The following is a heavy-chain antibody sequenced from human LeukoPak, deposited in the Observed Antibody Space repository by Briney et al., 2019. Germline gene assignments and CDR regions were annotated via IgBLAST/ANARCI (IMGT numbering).Heavy chain of an antibody. CDR2: ISYDGSNK. V-gene: IGHV3-30*04. D-gene: IGHD5-18*01. CDR3: ASGGYSYGSYY. CDR1: GFTFSSYA. J-gene: IGHJ4*02. Sequence: GGSLRLSCAASGFTFSSYAMHWVRQAPGKGLEWVAVISYDGSNKYYADSVKGRFTISRDNSKNTLYLQMNSLRAEDTAVYYCASGGYSYGSYYWGQGTLVTVSS.